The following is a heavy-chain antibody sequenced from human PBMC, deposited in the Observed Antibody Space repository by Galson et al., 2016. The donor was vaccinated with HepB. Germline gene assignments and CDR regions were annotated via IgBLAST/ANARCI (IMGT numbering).Heavy chain of an antibody. J-gene: IGHJ4*02. D-gene: IGHD2-2*01. V-gene: IGHV3-30-3*01. CDR3: ARTTAQYHLLRPFDF. Sequence: SLRLPCAVSGFTFSTSAMHWVRQAPGKGLEWVAVISYDGSNEFYADSVQGRFTISRDNSMHTLYLQMTSLILDDTAVYYCARTTAQYHLLRPFDFWGQGTLVTVSS. CDR1: GFTFSTSA. CDR2: ISYDGSNE.